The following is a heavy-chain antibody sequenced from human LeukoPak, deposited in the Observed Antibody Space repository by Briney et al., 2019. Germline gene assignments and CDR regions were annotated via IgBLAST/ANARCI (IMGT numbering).Heavy chain of an antibody. CDR3: ARDFYDFWTPSDAFDI. J-gene: IGHJ3*02. Sequence: PGGSLRLSCTASGFTFSSYEMNWVRQATGKGVERVSYISSSGSTIYYADSVKGRFTISRDNAKNSLYLQMNSLRAEDTAVYYCARDFYDFWTPSDAFDIWGQGTMVTVSS. CDR1: GFTFSSYE. D-gene: IGHD3-3*01. V-gene: IGHV3-48*03. CDR2: ISSSGSTI.